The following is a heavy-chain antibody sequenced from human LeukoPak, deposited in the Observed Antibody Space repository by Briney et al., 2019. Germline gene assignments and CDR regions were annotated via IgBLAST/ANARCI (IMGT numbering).Heavy chain of an antibody. D-gene: IGHD3-16*01. CDR3: AGGPLFYYYMDV. V-gene: IGHV4-4*09. J-gene: IGHJ6*03. Sequence: SETLSLTCTVADDSISAYYWSWIRQPPGKGLEWIGYVYTSGSTNYNPSLKSRITISVDTSRNQFSLKLSSVTAADTAVYYCAGGPLFYYYMDVWGKGTTVTVSS. CDR2: VYTSGST. CDR1: DDSISAYY.